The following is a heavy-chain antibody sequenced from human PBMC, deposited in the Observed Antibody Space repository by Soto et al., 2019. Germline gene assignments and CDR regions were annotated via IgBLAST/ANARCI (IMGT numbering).Heavy chain of an antibody. V-gene: IGHV3-13*01. CDR2: IGTAGDT. CDR1: GFTFSSYD. J-gene: IGHJ6*02. Sequence: GGSLRLSCPDSGFTFSSYDIHWVRQATGKGLEWVSAIGTAGDTYYPGSVKGRFTISRENAKNSLYLQMNSLRAGDTAVYYCARGSLAPARYYYYGMDVWGQGTTVTVSS. CDR3: ARGSLAPARYYYYGMDV.